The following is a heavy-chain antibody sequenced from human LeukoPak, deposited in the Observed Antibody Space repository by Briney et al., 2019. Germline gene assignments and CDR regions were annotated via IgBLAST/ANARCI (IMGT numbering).Heavy chain of an antibody. Sequence: SETLSLTCTVSGDSISSHYWSWIRQPPGKGLEWIGDIYYSGSTNYNPSLKSRVTISVDTSKTQFSLKLSSVTAADTAVYYCARVAGGDFWSGYYMGGYYFDYWGQGTLVTVSS. J-gene: IGHJ4*02. CDR2: IYYSGST. V-gene: IGHV4-59*11. CDR1: GDSISSHY. D-gene: IGHD3-3*01. CDR3: ARVAGGDFWSGYYMGGYYFDY.